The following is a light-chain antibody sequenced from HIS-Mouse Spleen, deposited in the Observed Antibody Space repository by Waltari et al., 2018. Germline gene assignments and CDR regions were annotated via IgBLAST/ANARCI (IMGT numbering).Light chain of an antibody. CDR1: ALPKQY. CDR2: KDS. V-gene: IGLV3-25*03. J-gene: IGLJ2*01. Sequence: SYELTQPPSVSVSPGQTARITCSGDALPKQYAYWYQQKPGQAPVLVLSKDSERPSGIPERFSGSSSGTTVTLTISGVQAEDEADYYCQSADSSGTYSVVFGGGTKLTVL. CDR3: QSADSSGTYSVV.